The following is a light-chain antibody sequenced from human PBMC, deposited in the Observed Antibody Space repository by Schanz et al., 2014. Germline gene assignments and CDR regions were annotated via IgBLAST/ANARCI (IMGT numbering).Light chain of an antibody. CDR2: DAS. CDR1: QSVSTN. Sequence: EIVLTQSPGTLSSSPGERATLSCRASQSVSTNLAWYQKKPGQAPRLLIYDASTRATGISARFSGSGSGTEFTLTISSLQSEDFAVYYCQHYNNWPPYTFGQGTKVEIK. V-gene: IGKV3-15*01. J-gene: IGKJ2*01. CDR3: QHYNNWPPYT.